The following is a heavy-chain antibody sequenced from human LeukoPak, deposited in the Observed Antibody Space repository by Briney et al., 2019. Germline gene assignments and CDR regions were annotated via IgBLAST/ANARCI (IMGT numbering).Heavy chain of an antibody. CDR1: GFTFSSYG. J-gene: IGHJ4*02. CDR2: ISYDGSNK. D-gene: IGHD5-24*01. V-gene: IGHV3-30*03. Sequence: PGRSLTLSCAASGFTFSSYGMHWVRQAPGKGLEWVAVISYDGSNKYYADSVKGRFTISRDNSKNTLYLQMNSLRAEDTAVYYCASLRRDGYNYYWGQGTLVTVSS. CDR3: ASLRRDGYNYY.